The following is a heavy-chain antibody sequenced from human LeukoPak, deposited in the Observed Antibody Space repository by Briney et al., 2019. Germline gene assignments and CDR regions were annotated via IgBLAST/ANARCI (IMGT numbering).Heavy chain of an antibody. J-gene: IGHJ6*02. V-gene: IGHV3-30*03. CDR3: ARDLGYCSGGSCYTQAYYYYGMDV. Sequence: GGSLRLSCAASGFTFNSYGMHWVRQAPGKGLEWVAVISYDGSNKYYADSVKGRFTISRDNSKNTLYLQMNSLRAEDTAVYYCARDLGYCSGGSCYTQAYYYYGMDVWGQGTTVTVSS. CDR2: ISYDGSNK. CDR1: GFTFNSYG. D-gene: IGHD2-15*01.